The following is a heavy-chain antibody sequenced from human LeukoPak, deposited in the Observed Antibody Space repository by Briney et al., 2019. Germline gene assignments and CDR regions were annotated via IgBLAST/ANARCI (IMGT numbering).Heavy chain of an antibody. J-gene: IGHJ4*02. D-gene: IGHD6-13*01. CDR3: ARFAGYSSSWPLDY. CDR2: IWYDGSNK. V-gene: IGHV3-33*01. CDR1: GFTFSTYG. Sequence: GGSLRLSCAASGFTFSTYGMHWVRQAPGKGLEWVAVIWYDGSNKHYADSVKGRFTISRDNSKNTLYLQMNSLRAEDTAVYYCARFAGYSSSWPLDYWGQGTLVTVSS.